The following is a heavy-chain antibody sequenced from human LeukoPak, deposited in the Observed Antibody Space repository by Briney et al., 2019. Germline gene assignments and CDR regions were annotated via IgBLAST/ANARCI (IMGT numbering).Heavy chain of an antibody. Sequence: TGGSLRLSCAASGFTFDDYGMSWVRQAPGKGLEWVSGINWNGGSTGYADSVKGRFTISRDNAKNSLYLQMNSLRAEDTALYYCARDLGSYYYYYYYMDVWGKGTTVTVSS. J-gene: IGHJ6*03. CDR2: INWNGGST. V-gene: IGHV3-20*04. CDR3: ARDLGSYYYYYYYMDV. CDR1: GFTFDDYG. D-gene: IGHD2-15*01.